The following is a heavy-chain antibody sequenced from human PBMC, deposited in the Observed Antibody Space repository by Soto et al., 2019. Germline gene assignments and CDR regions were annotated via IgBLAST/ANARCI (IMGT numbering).Heavy chain of an antibody. CDR2: IVPMFGTA. J-gene: IGHJ5*01. V-gene: IGHV1-69*01. D-gene: IGHD3-10*01. Sequence: QVQLVQSGAEVKKPGSSVKVSCKASGGTFSSSAISWVRQAPGQGLEWMGGIVPMFGTADIAQKFQGRVTITADESMTTVYMEVGSLRSEDTATYYCAKIGERSWSDSWGQGTLVNVSS. CDR1: GGTFSSSA. CDR3: AKIGERSWSDS.